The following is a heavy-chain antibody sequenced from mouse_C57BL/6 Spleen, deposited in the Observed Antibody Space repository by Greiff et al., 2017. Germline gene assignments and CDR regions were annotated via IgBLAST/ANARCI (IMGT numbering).Heavy chain of an antibody. D-gene: IGHD1-1*01. CDR1: GYTFTDYE. V-gene: IGHV1-15*01. Sequence: VQVVESGAELVRPGASVTLSCKASGYTFTDYEMHWVKQTPVHGLEWIGAIDPETGGTAYNQKFKGKAILTADKSSSTAYMELRSLTSEDSAVYYCTRRGTTVETLFDYWGQGTTLTVSS. CDR3: TRRGTTVETLFDY. J-gene: IGHJ2*01. CDR2: IDPETGGT.